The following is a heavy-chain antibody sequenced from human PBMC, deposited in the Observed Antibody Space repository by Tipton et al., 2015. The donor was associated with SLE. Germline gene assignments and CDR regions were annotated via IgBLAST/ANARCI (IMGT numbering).Heavy chain of an antibody. D-gene: IGHD2-21*02. CDR1: GGSISSGDYY. Sequence: TLSLTCTVSGGSISSGDYYWSWIRQPPGKGLEWIGYIYYSGSTYYNPSLKSRVTISVDTSKNQFSLKLSSVTAADTAVYYCASFCGGDFCYYYYGMDVWGQGTTVTVSS. CDR3: ASFCGGDFCYYYYGMDV. CDR2: IYYSGST. J-gene: IGHJ6*02. V-gene: IGHV4-30-4*01.